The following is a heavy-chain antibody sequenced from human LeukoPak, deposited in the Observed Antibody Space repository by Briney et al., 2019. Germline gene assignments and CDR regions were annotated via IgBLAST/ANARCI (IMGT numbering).Heavy chain of an antibody. V-gene: IGHV1-18*01. Sequence: ASVKVSCKASGYTFTSYGISWVRQAPGQGLEWMGWISAYNGNTNYAQKLQGRVTITRNTSISTAYMELSSLSSEDTAVYYCARDRFEIAAAGTLFDYWGQGTLVTVSS. CDR2: ISAYNGNT. J-gene: IGHJ4*02. CDR3: ARDRFEIAAAGTLFDY. D-gene: IGHD6-13*01. CDR1: GYTFTSYG.